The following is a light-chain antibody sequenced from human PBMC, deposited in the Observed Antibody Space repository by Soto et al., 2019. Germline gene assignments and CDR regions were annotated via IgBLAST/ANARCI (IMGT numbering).Light chain of an antibody. Sequence: QSALTQPASVSGSPGQSITISCSGTSSDVGFYNHVSWYQQHPGEAPKLLIYEVTIRPSGVSNRFSGSKSGNTASLTVSGLQAEDEGDYYCSSCTSSSSLAIFGGGTKLTVL. V-gene: IGLV2-14*01. CDR3: SSCTSSSSLAI. CDR2: EVT. CDR1: SSDVGFYNH. J-gene: IGLJ2*01.